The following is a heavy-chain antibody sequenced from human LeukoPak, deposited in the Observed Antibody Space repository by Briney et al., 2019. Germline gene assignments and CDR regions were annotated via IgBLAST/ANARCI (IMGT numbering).Heavy chain of an antibody. J-gene: IGHJ4*02. D-gene: IGHD2-15*01. CDR1: GFTFSDYW. V-gene: IGHV3-7*05. CDR3: ARDGRLTPFEY. Sequence: GGSLRLSCAASGFTFSDYWMSWVRQAPGKGLEWVANIKRDGSEKYYVDSVKGRFTISRDNAKNSLYLQINSLRAEDTAVYYCARDGRLTPFEYWGQGTLVTVSS. CDR2: IKRDGSEK.